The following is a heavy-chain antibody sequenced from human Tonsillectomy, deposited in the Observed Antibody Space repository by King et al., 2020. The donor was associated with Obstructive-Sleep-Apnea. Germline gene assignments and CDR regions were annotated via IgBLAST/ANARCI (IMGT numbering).Heavy chain of an antibody. Sequence: QLVQAGGGLVQPGGSXXLXXXAXGFXFSSXXXSWVRQAPGKGLEWVSAISGSGGRXYYADSVRGRFXISRDNSKNTPYLKMNSLRAEDTAVYYCAKXPGKQQLPDYXGQXTLXXXSS. V-gene: IGHV3-23*04. CDR1: GFXFSSXX. D-gene: IGHD6-13*01. CDR2: ISGSGGRX. J-gene: IGHJ4*02. CDR3: AKXPGKQQLPDY.